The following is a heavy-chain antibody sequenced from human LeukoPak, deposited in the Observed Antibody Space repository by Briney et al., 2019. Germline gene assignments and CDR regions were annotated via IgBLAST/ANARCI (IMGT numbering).Heavy chain of an antibody. CDR1: GYTFTGYY. Sequence: GASVKVSCKASGYTFTGYYMHWVRQAPGRGLEWMGWINPNSGGTNYAQKFQGRVTMTRDTSISTAYMELSRLRSDDTAVYYCARSLRKNHLRFLEWLLYVYWGQGTLVTVSS. V-gene: IGHV1-2*02. CDR3: ARSLRKNHLRFLEWLLYVY. D-gene: IGHD3-3*01. CDR2: INPNSGGT. J-gene: IGHJ4*02.